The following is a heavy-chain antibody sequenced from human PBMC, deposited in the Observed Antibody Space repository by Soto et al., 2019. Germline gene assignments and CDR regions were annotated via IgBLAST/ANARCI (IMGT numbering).Heavy chain of an antibody. CDR2: IYYSGTTT. D-gene: IGHD1-26*01. V-gene: IGHV4-59*08. CDR1: GGSISSYY. Sequence: PSETLSLTCTVSGGSISSYYLSWIRQPPGKGLEWMGYIYYSGTTTNYNPSLKSRVTLSVDTSKNQFSLKLSSVTAADTAVYYCARLGGSFAVPHFDYWGQGTLVTVSS. J-gene: IGHJ4*02. CDR3: ARLGGSFAVPHFDY.